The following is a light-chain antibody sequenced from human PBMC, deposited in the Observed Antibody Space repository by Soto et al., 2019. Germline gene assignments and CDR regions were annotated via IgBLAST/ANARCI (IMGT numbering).Light chain of an antibody. V-gene: IGKV1-8*01. CDR2: AAS. Sequence: IQMTQSPSSLSVGDRLTITCPASQGISSYLAWYQQKPGKAPKLLIYAASTLQSGVPSRFSGSGSGTDFTLTISCLQSEDFATYYCQQYYSYPRTFGQGTKVDIK. J-gene: IGKJ1*01. CDR3: QQYYSYPRT. CDR1: QGISSY.